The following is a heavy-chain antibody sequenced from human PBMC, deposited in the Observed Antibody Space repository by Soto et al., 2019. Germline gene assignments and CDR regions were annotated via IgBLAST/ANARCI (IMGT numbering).Heavy chain of an antibody. CDR3: GRAWAFYDSVDY. D-gene: IGHD3-22*01. CDR1: GFAFSSYW. CDR2: INADGGST. J-gene: IGHJ4*02. Sequence: EVQLVASGGASVQPGGSLRLSCAASGFAFSSYWMHWVRQTPGKGLLWVARINADGGSTNYAVSVKGRFTIARDNTKQTLYLQMDSLGAEDSAVYYCGRAWAFYDSVDYWGQGNRIAVSS. V-gene: IGHV3-74*01.